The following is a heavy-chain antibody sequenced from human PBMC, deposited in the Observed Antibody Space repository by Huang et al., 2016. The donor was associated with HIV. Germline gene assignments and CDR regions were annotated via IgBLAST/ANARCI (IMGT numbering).Heavy chain of an antibody. J-gene: IGHJ3*02. V-gene: IGHV1-24*01. D-gene: IGHD2-21*01. CDR3: ATGFDTYYDI. CDR2: FAPENGET. Sequence: QVQLVQSGAEVKKPGASVKVSCKVSGYTLTELSIHWVRQAPGKGLKWMGGFAPENGETNYAQNFQGRVTMTEDTSTDTAYMELNSLRSEDTAVYYCATGFDTYYDIWGQGTMVIASS. CDR1: GYTLTELS.